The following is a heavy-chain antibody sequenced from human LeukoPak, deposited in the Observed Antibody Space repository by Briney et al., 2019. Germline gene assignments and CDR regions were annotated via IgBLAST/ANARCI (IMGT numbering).Heavy chain of an antibody. D-gene: IGHD3-10*01. J-gene: IGHJ4*02. CDR3: AYQGEFRAFDY. V-gene: IGHV3-48*01. CDR1: GFTFSSYC. Sequence: GGSLRLSCAASGFTFSSYCMNWVRQASGKGLEWVSYISSSSSTIYYADSVKGRFTISRDNAKNSLYLQMNSLRAEDTAVYYCAYQGEFRAFDYWGQGTLVTVSS. CDR2: ISSSSSTI.